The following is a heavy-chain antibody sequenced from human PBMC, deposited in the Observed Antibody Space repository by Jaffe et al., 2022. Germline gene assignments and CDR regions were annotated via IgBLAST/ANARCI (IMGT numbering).Heavy chain of an antibody. D-gene: IGHD2-2*02. V-gene: IGHV3-23*01. CDR2: ISGSGGST. CDR3: AKDRYCSSTSCYRVFDY. J-gene: IGHJ4*02. Sequence: EVQLLESGGGLVQPGGSLRLSCAASGFTFSSYAMSWVRQAPGKGLEWVSAISGSGGSTYYADSVKGRFTISRDNSKNTLYLQMNSLRAEDTAVYYCAKDRYCSSTSCYRVFDYWGQGTLVTVSS. CDR1: GFTFSSYA.